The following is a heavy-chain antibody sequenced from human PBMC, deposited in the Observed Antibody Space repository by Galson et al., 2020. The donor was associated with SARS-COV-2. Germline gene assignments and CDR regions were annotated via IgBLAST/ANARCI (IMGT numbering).Heavy chain of an antibody. CDR1: GYTFTSYY. Sequence: ASAKVSCKASGYTFTSYYMHWVRQAPGQELEWMGAINPSGGSTSYAQKFQGKITLTRDTSTSTVYMELSSLRSEDTALYYCARGGGTGILDYWGQGTLVTVSS. D-gene: IGHD2-8*02. CDR2: INPSGGST. J-gene: IGHJ4*02. V-gene: IGHV1-46*01. CDR3: ARGGGTGILDY.